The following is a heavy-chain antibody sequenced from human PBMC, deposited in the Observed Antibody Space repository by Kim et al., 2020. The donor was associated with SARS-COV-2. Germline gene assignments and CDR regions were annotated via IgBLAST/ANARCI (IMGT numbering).Heavy chain of an antibody. Sequence: SETLSLTCTVSGGSISSYYWSWIRQPPGKGLEWIGYIYYSGSTNYNPSLKSRVTISVDTSKNQFSLKLSSVTAADTAVYYCARGSGGSSYYYWGQGTLVTVSS. CDR2: IYYSGST. V-gene: IGHV4-59*13. D-gene: IGHD6-13*01. CDR1: GGSISSYY. CDR3: ARGSGGSSYYY. J-gene: IGHJ4*02.